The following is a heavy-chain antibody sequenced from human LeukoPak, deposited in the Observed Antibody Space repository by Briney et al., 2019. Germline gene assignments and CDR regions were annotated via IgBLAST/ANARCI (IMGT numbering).Heavy chain of an antibody. CDR2: IHYNGNT. Sequence: SETLSFTCTVSGGSISSGGYYWSWIRQHPGKGLEWIGYIHYNGNTYYNPSLKSRVTISVDTSKNQFSLKLSSVTAADTAVFYCARGAMGGANWFDPWGQGTLVTVSS. CDR3: ARGAMGGANWFDP. V-gene: IGHV4-31*03. CDR1: GGSISSGGYY. J-gene: IGHJ5*02. D-gene: IGHD5-18*01.